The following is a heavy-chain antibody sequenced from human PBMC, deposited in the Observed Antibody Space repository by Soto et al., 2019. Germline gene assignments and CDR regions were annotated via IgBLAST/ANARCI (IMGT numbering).Heavy chain of an antibody. V-gene: IGHV1-2*04. CDR3: ARGIAVAGAILYYYYGMDV. J-gene: IGHJ6*02. D-gene: IGHD6-19*01. CDR1: GYTFTGYY. Sequence: GASVKVSCKASGYTFTGYYMHWVRQAPGQGLEWMGWINPNSGGTNYAQKFQGWVTMTRDTSIGTAYMELSRLRSDDTAVYYCARGIAVAGAILYYYYGMDVWGQGTTVTVSS. CDR2: INPNSGGT.